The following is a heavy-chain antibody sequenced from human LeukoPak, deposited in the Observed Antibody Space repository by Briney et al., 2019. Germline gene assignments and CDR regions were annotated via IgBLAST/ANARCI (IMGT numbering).Heavy chain of an antibody. Sequence: GGSLRLSCAASGFTFNSYSMNWVRQAPGKGLEWVSSISSSSSYIYYADSVKGRFTISRDNAKNSLYLQMNSLRAEDTAVYYCARAHDIVVVPAAPGDIDYWGQGTLVTVSS. V-gene: IGHV3-21*01. D-gene: IGHD2-2*01. CDR1: GFTFNSYS. J-gene: IGHJ4*02. CDR2: ISSSSSYI. CDR3: ARAHDIVVVPAAPGDIDY.